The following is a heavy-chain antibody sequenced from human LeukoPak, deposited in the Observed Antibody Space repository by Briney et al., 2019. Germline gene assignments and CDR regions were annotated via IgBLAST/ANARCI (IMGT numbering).Heavy chain of an antibody. CDR1: GFTFSSHR. D-gene: IGHD2-21*01. CDR2: INRDGSEE. V-gene: IGHV3-7*01. Sequence: GGSLRLSCAASGFTFSSHRMSWVRQVPGKGLAWVANINRDGSEEYYVDSVKGRVTISRDNAKNSLYLQMNSLRADDTAVYYCVRVLIVGSRSIFEHWGQGTLVTVSS. J-gene: IGHJ4*02. CDR3: VRVLIVGSRSIFEH.